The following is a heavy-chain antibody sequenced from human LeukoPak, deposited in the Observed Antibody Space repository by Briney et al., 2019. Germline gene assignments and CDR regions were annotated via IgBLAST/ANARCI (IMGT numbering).Heavy chain of an antibody. V-gene: IGHV3-48*02. CDR1: GFTFSSYN. Sequence: PGGSLRLSCAASGFTFSSYNMNWVSQAPGKGLEWVSYISDSGTTIYYADSVKGRFTISRDNAKNSLYLQMNSLRDEDTAVYYCAIDAWELPLDAFDIWGQGTMVTVSS. D-gene: IGHD1-26*01. CDR3: AIDAWELPLDAFDI. CDR2: ISDSGTTI. J-gene: IGHJ3*02.